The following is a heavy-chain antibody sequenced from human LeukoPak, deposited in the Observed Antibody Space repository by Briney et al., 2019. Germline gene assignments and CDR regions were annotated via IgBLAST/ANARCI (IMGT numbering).Heavy chain of an antibody. D-gene: IGHD3-9*01. CDR1: GFTFSSYA. J-gene: IGHJ4*02. V-gene: IGHV3-30*02. CDR3: TTVDPYYDILTEGYYFDY. Sequence: GGSLRLSCAASGFTFSSYAMSWVRQAPGKGLEWVAFIRYDGSNKYYADSVKGRFTISRDNSKNTLYLQMNSLKTEDTAVDYCTTVDPYYDILTEGYYFDYWGQGTLVTVTS. CDR2: IRYDGSNK.